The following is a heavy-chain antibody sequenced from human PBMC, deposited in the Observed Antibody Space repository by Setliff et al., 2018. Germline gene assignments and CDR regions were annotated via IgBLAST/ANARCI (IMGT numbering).Heavy chain of an antibody. CDR3: ARNIMIFGVVNTAEYFQH. CDR2: IGVYSGNT. D-gene: IGHD3-3*01. J-gene: IGHJ1*01. Sequence: ASVKVSCKASGYTFRQSIVSWVRQAPGQGLEWLGWIGVYSGNTYSAQRFQGRVSLTTDESTNTAYLELRGLRSDDTAVYYCARNIMIFGVVNTAEYFQHWGQGTLVTVSS. CDR1: GYTFRQSI. V-gene: IGHV1-18*01.